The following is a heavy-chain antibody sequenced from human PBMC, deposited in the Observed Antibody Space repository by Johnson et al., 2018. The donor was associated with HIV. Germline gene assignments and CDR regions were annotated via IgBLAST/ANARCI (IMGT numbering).Heavy chain of an antibody. Sequence: QVLLVESGGGVVQPGRSLRLSCAASGFTFSSYGMHWVRQAPGKGLEWVAVISYDGSNKYYADSVKGRFTISRDNSKNTLYLQMNSLRADDTAVYYCARDEEVMYAMGAFDIWGQGTMLTVSS. J-gene: IGHJ3*02. V-gene: IGHV3-30*03. D-gene: IGHD2-8*02. CDR3: ARDEEVMYAMGAFDI. CDR2: ISYDGSNK. CDR1: GFTFSSYG.